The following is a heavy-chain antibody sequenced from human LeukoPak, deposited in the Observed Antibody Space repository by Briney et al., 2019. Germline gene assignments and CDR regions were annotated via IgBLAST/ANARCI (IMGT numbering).Heavy chain of an antibody. CDR2: INHSGST. J-gene: IGHJ6*02. V-gene: IGHV4-34*01. D-gene: IGHD5-18*01. CDR3: ARGRIQLWLYYYYGMDV. Sequence: SDTQSLTCAVCGGSFRGYYWIWIRQPPGKGLEWMGEINHSGSTNYNPSLKSRVTISVDTSENQFSLKLSSVTAADTAVYYCARGRIQLWLYYYYGMDVWGQGTTVTVSS. CDR1: GGSFRGYY.